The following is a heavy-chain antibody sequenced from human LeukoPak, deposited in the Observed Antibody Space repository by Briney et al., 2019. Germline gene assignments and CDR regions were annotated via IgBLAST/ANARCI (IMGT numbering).Heavy chain of an antibody. CDR3: AGVVCSGGSCYEDWFDP. V-gene: IGHV3-33*01. D-gene: IGHD2-15*01. J-gene: IGHJ5*02. CDR1: GFTFSSYG. Sequence: PGGSLRLSCAASGFTFSSYGMHWVRQAPGKGLEWVAVIWYDGSNKYYADSVKGRFTISRDNSKNTLYLQMNSLRAEDTAVYYCAGVVCSGGSCYEDWFDPWGQGTLVTVSS. CDR2: IWYDGSNK.